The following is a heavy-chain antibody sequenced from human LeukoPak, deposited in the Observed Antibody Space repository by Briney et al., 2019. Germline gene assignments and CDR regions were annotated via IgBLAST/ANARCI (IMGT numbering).Heavy chain of an antibody. V-gene: IGHV3-30*03. J-gene: IGHJ4*02. CDR1: GLTFSSYG. CDR2: ISYDGSNK. CDR3: ARVGQQLVRDYFDY. D-gene: IGHD6-13*01. Sequence: GGSLRLSCAASGLTFSSYGMHWVRQAPGKGLEWVAVISYDGSNKYYADSVKGRFTISRDNSKNTLYLQMNSLRAEDTAVYYCARVGQQLVRDYFDYWGQGTLVTVSS.